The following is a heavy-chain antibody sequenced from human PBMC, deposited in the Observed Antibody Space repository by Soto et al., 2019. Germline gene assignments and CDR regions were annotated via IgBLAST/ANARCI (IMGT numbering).Heavy chain of an antibody. CDR2: IYYSGST. J-gene: IGHJ3*02. V-gene: IGHV4-31*03. Sequence: KPSETLSLTCTVSGGSINRGVYYWNWIRQHPGKGLEWIGYIYYSGSTFYNPSLKSRVTISADTTKNQFSLNLTSVTAADTAVYYCARAGGYDSGGLAFHIWGQGTRVTVSS. CDR3: ARAGGYDSGGLAFHI. D-gene: IGHD3-22*01. CDR1: GGSINRGVYY.